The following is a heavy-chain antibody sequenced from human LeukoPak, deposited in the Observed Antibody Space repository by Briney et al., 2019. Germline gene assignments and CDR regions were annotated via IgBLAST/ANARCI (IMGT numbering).Heavy chain of an antibody. CDR1: GFTFSTYA. Sequence: GGSLRLSCAASGFTFSTYAMNWVRLAPGKGLEWVANIKQDGSEKYYVDSVKGRFTISRDNAKNSLYLQMNSLRAEDTAVYYCARGYSYIDNWGQGTLVTVSS. CDR3: ARGYSYIDN. CDR2: IKQDGSEK. V-gene: IGHV3-7*01. J-gene: IGHJ4*02. D-gene: IGHD5-18*01.